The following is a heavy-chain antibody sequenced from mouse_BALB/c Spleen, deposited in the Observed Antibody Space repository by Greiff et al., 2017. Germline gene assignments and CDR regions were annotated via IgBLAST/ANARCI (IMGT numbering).Heavy chain of an antibody. CDR3: ARAYYGSSGDYAMDY. CDR1: GFAFGGSW. D-gene: IGHD1-1*01. CDR2: IYPGDGVI. J-gene: IGHJ4*01. Sequence: QVQLQQSGAELVRPGSSVRISSRPLGFAFGGSWWNWVRRRPGQGLGGIGQIYPGDGVINYNGKFKGKATLTADKSSSTAYMQLSSLTSEDSAVYFCARAYYGSSGDYAMDYWGQGTSVTVSS. V-gene: IGHV1-80*01.